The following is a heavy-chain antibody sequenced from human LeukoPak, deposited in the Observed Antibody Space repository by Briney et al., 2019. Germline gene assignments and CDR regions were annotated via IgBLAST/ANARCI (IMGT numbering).Heavy chain of an antibody. Sequence: SETLSLTCAVYGGSSSGYYWSWIRQPPGKGLEWIGEINHSGSTNYNPSLKSRVTISVDTSKNQFSLKLSSVTAADTAVYYCARFYLRYDFWSGYYNFFDYWGQGTLVTVS. J-gene: IGHJ4*02. V-gene: IGHV4-34*01. CDR1: GGSSSGYY. CDR2: INHSGST. D-gene: IGHD3-3*01. CDR3: ARFYLRYDFWSGYYNFFDY.